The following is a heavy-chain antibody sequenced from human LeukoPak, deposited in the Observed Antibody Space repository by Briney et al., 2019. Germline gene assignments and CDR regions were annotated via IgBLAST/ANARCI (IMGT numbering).Heavy chain of an antibody. CDR3: ARDEGILTGYQPLDY. D-gene: IGHD3-9*01. Sequence: GASVKVSCKASGYTFTGYYMHWVRQAPGQGLEWMGWINPNSGGTNYAQKFQGRVTMTRDTSISTAYMELSRLRSDDTAVYYCARDEGILTGYQPLDYWGQGTLVTVSS. J-gene: IGHJ4*02. CDR2: INPNSGGT. CDR1: GYTFTGYY. V-gene: IGHV1-2*02.